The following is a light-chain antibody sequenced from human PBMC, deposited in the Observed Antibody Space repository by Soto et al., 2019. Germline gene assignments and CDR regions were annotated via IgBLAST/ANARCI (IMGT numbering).Light chain of an antibody. Sequence: QSALTQPRSVSGSPGQSVTISCTGTSSDVGDYDYVSWYQQHPGHAPKLIIYDVTKRPSGVPNRFSGSKSGNTASLTISGLQAEDEADYSCCSYAGSYTWVFGGGTKLTVL. CDR1: SSDVGDYDY. J-gene: IGLJ3*02. CDR3: CSYAGSYTWV. CDR2: DVT. V-gene: IGLV2-11*01.